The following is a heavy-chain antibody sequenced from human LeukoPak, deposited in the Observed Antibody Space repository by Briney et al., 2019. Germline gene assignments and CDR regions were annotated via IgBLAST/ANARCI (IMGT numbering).Heavy chain of an antibody. CDR3: ARGALATIGVDY. Sequence: PGGSLRLSCAASGFTFSSYSMNWVRQAPGKGLEWVSSITSSSSYMYYADSVKGRFTISRDNAKNSLYLQMNTLSAEDTAVYYCARGALATIGVDYWGQGTLVTVSS. J-gene: IGHJ4*02. CDR1: GFTFSSYS. D-gene: IGHD5-12*01. V-gene: IGHV3-21*01. CDR2: ITSSSSYM.